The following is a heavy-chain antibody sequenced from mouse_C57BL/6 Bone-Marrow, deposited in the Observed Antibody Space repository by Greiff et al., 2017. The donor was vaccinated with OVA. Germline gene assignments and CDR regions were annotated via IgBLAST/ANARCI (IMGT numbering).Heavy chain of an antibody. D-gene: IGHD2-1*01. CDR1: GFTFSDYY. V-gene: IGHV5-12*01. CDR3: ARGGGNYVRYWYFDV. J-gene: IGHJ1*03. CDR2: ISNGGGST. Sequence: EVQLVESGGGLVQPGGSLKLSCAASGFTFSDYYMYWVRQTPEKRLEWVAYISNGGGSTYYPDTVKGRFTISRDNATNTLYLQMSRLKSEGTARYYCARGGGNYVRYWYFDVWGTGTTVTVSS.